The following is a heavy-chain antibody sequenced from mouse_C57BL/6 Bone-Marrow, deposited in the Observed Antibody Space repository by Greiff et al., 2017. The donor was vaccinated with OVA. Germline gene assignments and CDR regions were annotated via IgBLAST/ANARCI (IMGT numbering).Heavy chain of an antibody. CDR1: GYAFSSSW. V-gene: IGHV1-82*01. CDR2: IYPGDGDT. D-gene: IGHD4-1*02. Sequence: VQLQQSGPELVKPGASVQISCKASGYAFSSSWMNWVKQRPGKGLEWIGRIYPGDGDTNYNGKFKGKATLTADKSSSTAYMQLSSLTSEDSAVYFCASTGTTWFAYWGQGTLVTVSA. CDR3: ASTGTTWFAY. J-gene: IGHJ3*01.